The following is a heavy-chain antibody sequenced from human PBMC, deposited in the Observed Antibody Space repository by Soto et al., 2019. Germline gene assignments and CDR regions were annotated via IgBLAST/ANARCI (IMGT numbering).Heavy chain of an antibody. Sequence: PSETLSLTCTVSGGSISSGGYYWSWIRQHPGKGLEWIGYIYYSGSTYYNPSLKSRVTISVDTSKNQFSLKLSSVTAADTAVYYCARGDCSGGSCYPAVEDYWGQGTLVTVSS. CDR2: IYYSGST. CDR3: ARGDCSGGSCYPAVEDY. D-gene: IGHD2-15*01. J-gene: IGHJ4*02. V-gene: IGHV4-31*03. CDR1: GGSISSGGYY.